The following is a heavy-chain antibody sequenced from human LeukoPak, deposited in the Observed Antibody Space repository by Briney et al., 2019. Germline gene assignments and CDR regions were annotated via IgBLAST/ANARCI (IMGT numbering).Heavy chain of an antibody. CDR3: ASTSAHYYALGMPPKFIYFEY. Sequence: SETLSLTCTVSGGSINSSYWSWIRQPPGKGLGWIGYIYYSGSTNYNPSPKSRVTISVDTSKNQFSLQLSSVPAADTAVYYCASTSAHYYALGMPPKFIYFEYWGQGTLVTVSS. D-gene: IGHD3-10*01. V-gene: IGHV4-59*01. J-gene: IGHJ4*02. CDR1: GGSINSSY. CDR2: IYYSGST.